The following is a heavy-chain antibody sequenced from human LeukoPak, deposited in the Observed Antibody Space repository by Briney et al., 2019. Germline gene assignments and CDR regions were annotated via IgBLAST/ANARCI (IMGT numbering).Heavy chain of an antibody. CDR2: IYYSGST. V-gene: IGHV4-59*08. CDR1: GGSISSYY. D-gene: IGHD6-13*01. J-gene: IGHJ4*02. CDR3: ALYSSSWYVLTH. Sequence: TSETLSLTCTVSGGSISSYYWSWIRQPPGKGLEWIGYIYYSGSTNYNPSLKSRVTISVDTSKNQFSLKLSSVTAADTAVYYCALYSSSWYVLTHWGQGTLVTVSS.